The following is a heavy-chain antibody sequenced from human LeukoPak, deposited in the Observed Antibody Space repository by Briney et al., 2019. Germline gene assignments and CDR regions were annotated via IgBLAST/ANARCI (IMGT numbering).Heavy chain of an antibody. CDR3: TSVVVAATSY. Sequence: GGALRLSCAASGFTFSSYGMSWVRQAPGKGLERVGRIKSKTDGGTTDYAAPVKGRFTISRDDSKNTLYLQMNSLKTEDTAVYYCTSVVVAATSYWGQGTLVTVSS. V-gene: IGHV3-15*01. J-gene: IGHJ4*02. D-gene: IGHD2-15*01. CDR2: IKSKTDGGTT. CDR1: GFTFSSYG.